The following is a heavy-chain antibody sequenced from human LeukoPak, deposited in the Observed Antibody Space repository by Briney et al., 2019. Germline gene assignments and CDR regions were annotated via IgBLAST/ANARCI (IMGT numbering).Heavy chain of an antibody. CDR3: ARGMFDNSGHYYYFYYALDV. J-gene: IGHJ6*02. V-gene: IGHV1-58*02. Sequence: SVKVSCKASGFSFTSSAMQWVRQARGQRLEWIGWIVVGSGDTNSAQKFQERVTITRDMSTSTAYMELSSLRSEDTAVYFCARGMFDNSGHYYYFYYALDVWGQGTTVTVSS. D-gene: IGHD3-22*01. CDR2: IVVGSGDT. CDR1: GFSFTSSA.